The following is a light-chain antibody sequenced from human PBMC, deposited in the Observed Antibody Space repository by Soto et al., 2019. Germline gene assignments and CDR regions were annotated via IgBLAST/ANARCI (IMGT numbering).Light chain of an antibody. J-gene: IGLJ1*01. CDR1: SSDVGGYNY. CDR2: EVS. V-gene: IGLV2-14*01. Sequence: QSALTQPASVSGSPGQSITISCTGTSSDVGGYNYVSWYQQHPGKAPKLMIYEVSNRPSGVSNRFSGSKSGNTASLTISGLQAEDEADYYCSSYTSSSPRVFGTGPKLTVL. CDR3: SSYTSSSPRV.